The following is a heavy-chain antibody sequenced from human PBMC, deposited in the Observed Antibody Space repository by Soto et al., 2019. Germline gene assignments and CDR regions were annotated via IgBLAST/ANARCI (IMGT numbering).Heavy chain of an antibody. Sequence: EVQLVETGGGLIQPGGSLRLSCAASGITVSTNYMSWVRQAPGKGLEWVSVIYSDGKTFYADSVKGRFTISRDNSQNTVALQMNRLRADDGAVYYCARDGGGGYYDSSGYMGVWGQGTLVTVSS. CDR2: IYSDGKT. J-gene: IGHJ4*02. D-gene: IGHD3-22*01. CDR3: ARDGGGGYYDSSGYMGV. V-gene: IGHV3-53*02. CDR1: GITVSTNY.